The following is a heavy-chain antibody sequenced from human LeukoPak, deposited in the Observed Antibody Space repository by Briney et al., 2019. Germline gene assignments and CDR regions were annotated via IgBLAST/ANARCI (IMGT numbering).Heavy chain of an antibody. CDR2: ISAYNGNT. Sequence: ASVKVSCKASGYTFTSYGISWVRQAPGQGLEWMGWISAYNGNTHYAQKFQGRVTITADKATSTAYMQLSSLRSEDTAVYYCARDRYYYDSSGYYFDYWGQGTLVTVSS. J-gene: IGHJ4*02. D-gene: IGHD3-22*01. V-gene: IGHV1-18*01. CDR3: ARDRYYYDSSGYYFDY. CDR1: GYTFTSYG.